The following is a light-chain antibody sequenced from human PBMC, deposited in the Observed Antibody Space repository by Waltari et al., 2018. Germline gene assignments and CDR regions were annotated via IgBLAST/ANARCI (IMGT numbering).Light chain of an antibody. CDR2: DAS. CDR1: QSVARNW. CDR3: QQYGDLPWT. V-gene: IGKV3-20*01. J-gene: IGKJ1*01. Sequence: EIVLTPSPGTLSLSPGERATLSCRASQSVARNWLAWYQQKPGQAPRLLIYDASSRATGIPDRFSGSESGTDFTLTISRLEPEDLAVNYCQQYGDLPWTFGQGTKVEIK.